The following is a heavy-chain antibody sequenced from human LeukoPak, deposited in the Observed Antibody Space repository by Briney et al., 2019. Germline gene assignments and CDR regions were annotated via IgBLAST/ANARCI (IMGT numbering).Heavy chain of an antibody. CDR2: ISYDGSNK. J-gene: IGHJ4*02. Sequence: GRSLRLSCAASGFTFSSYGMHWVRQAPGKGLEWVAVISYDGSNKYYADSVKGRFTISRDNSKNTLYLQMNSLRAEDTAVYYCAKDRGSSSSASDYWGQGTLVTVSS. CDR3: AKDRGSSSSASDY. D-gene: IGHD6-13*01. CDR1: GFTFSSYG. V-gene: IGHV3-30*18.